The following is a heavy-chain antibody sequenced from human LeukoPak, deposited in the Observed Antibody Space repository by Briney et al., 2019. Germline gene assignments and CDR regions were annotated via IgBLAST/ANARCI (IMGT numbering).Heavy chain of an antibody. V-gene: IGHV1-18*01. CDR2: ISAYNGNT. CDR3: ARVGGIAADYYYYYMDV. J-gene: IGHJ6*03. D-gene: IGHD6-13*01. Sequence: ASVKVSCKASGYTFTSYGISWVRQAPGQGLEWMGWISAYNGNTNYAQKLQGRVTMTTDTSTSTAYMELRSLRSDDTAVYYCARVGGIAADYYYYYMDVWGKGTTVTVSS. CDR1: GYTFTSYG.